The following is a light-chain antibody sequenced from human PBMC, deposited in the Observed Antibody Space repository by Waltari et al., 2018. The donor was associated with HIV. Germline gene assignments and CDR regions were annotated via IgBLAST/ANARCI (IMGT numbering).Light chain of an antibody. J-gene: IGLJ3*02. CDR1: DRDSGLCNF. Sequence: SAVTHSASVSGLPGPSITISCPGGDRDSGLCNFVLWYQQHPGIVPCLVLYDVASRAPGISDRFSGSRSCPTASLNITRLRAEDEADYYCASFTGDDTLLFGGGTKVTVL. CDR2: DVA. CDR3: ASFTGDDTLL. V-gene: IGLV2-14*03.